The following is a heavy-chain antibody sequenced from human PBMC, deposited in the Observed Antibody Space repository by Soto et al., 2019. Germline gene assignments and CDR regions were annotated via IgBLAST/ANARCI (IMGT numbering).Heavy chain of an antibody. CDR3: AGEGKALPDRGWIAP. J-gene: IGHJ5*02. V-gene: IGHV3-33*01. CDR2: IWYDGSNK. D-gene: IGHD2-21*02. Sequence: PGGSLRLSCAASGFSFRDYAMHWGRQAPGKGLEWVAVIWYDGSNKFYADSVKGRFSISRDNAKNTVFLQMNSLRVEDSARYYCAGEGKALPDRGWIAPWGQGTLVTVSS. CDR1: GFSFRDYA.